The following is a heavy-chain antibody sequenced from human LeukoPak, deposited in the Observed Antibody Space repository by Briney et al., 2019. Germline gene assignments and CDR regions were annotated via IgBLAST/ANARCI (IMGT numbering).Heavy chain of an antibody. J-gene: IGHJ6*02. Sequence: GGSLRLSCAASGFTLSRYGMRRVRQAPGKGLEWVAVIWYDGSNKYYADSVKGRFTISRDNSKNTLYLQMNSLRAEDTAVYYCARGGGSSWSHYYYGMDVWGQGTTVTVSS. CDR3: ARGGGSSWSHYYYGMDV. D-gene: IGHD6-13*01. CDR2: IWYDGSNK. V-gene: IGHV3-33*01. CDR1: GFTLSRYG.